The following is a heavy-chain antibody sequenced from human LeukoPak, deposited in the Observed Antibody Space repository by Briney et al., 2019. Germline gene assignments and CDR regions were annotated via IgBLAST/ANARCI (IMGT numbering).Heavy chain of an antibody. CDR2: IYYSGST. CDR3: ARTTTVRGTYYMDV. CDR1: GGSISSYY. D-gene: IGHD3-10*01. V-gene: IGHV4-59*01. J-gene: IGHJ6*03. Sequence: SETLSLTCTVSGGSISSYYWSWIRQPPGKGLEWIGYIYYSGSTNYNPSLKSRVTISVDTSKNRFSLKLRSATAADTAVYYCARTTTVRGTYYMDVWGKGTTVTVSS.